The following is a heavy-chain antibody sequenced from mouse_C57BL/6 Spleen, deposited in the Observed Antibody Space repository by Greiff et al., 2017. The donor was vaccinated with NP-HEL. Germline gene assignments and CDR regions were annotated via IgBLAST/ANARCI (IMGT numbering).Heavy chain of an antibody. J-gene: IGHJ2*01. Sequence: EVQLQESGPELVKPGASVKISCKASGYSFTGYYMNWVKQSPEKSLEWIGEINPSTGGTTYNQKFKAKATLTVDKSSSTAYMQLKSLTSEDSAVYYCAIITTVVGGCWGQGTTRTVTS. CDR1: GYSFTGYY. D-gene: IGHD1-1*01. CDR3: AIITTVVGGC. V-gene: IGHV1-42*01. CDR2: INPSTGGT.